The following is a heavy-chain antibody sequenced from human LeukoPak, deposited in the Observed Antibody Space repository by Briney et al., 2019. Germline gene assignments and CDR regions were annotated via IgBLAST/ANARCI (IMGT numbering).Heavy chain of an antibody. V-gene: IGHV4-59*08. CDR2: IYYSGST. CDR1: GGSISSYY. CDR3: ARHRYSSGWDDWYFDL. J-gene: IGHJ2*01. D-gene: IGHD6-19*01. Sequence: SETLSLTCTVSGGSISSYYWSWIRQPPGKGLEWIGYIYYSGSTNHNPSLKSRVTISVDTSKNQFSLKLSSVTAADTAVYYCARHRYSSGWDDWYFDLWGRGTLVTVSS.